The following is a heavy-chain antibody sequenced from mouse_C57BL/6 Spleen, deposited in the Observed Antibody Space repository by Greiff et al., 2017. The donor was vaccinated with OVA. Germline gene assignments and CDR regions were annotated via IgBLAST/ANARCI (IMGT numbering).Heavy chain of an antibody. Sequence: VQLQQSGPELVKPGASVKISCKASGYAFSSSWLNWVKQRPGKGLEWIGRIYPGDGDTNYNGKFKGKATLTADKASSTAYMQLSSLTSEDSAVYFCARWDYGSSYNFDYWGQGTTLTVSS. CDR2: IYPGDGDT. CDR1: GYAFSSSW. D-gene: IGHD1-1*01. V-gene: IGHV1-82*01. CDR3: ARWDYGSSYNFDY. J-gene: IGHJ2*01.